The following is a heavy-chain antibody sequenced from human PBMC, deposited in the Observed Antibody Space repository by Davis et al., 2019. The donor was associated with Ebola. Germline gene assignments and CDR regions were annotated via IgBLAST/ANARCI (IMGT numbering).Heavy chain of an antibody. J-gene: IGHJ5*02. CDR1: GFTLSNFW. CDR2: IRQDGSEK. Sequence: GESLKTSCAAPGFTLSNFWMSWVRQASGKGLEWVANIRQDGSEKNYVDSVKGRFTISRDNAKNSLYLQMNSLRTEDTALYYCARDHGYNRFDPWGQGTLVTVSS. V-gene: IGHV3-7*03. CDR3: ARDHGYNRFDP.